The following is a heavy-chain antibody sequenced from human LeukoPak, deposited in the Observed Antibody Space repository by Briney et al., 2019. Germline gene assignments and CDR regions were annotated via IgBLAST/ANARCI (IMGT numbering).Heavy chain of an antibody. CDR3: AKRGDSGSYFDY. CDR2: INPDGSEK. Sequence: GGSLRLSCVASRFTFNKYYMSWVRQAPGKGLQWVANINPDGSEKYYVDSVKGRFTISTDSSKNTVHLQMNTLRGEDTAIYYCAKRGDSGSYFDYWGQGILVTVSS. J-gene: IGHJ4*02. D-gene: IGHD3-10*01. CDR1: RFTFNKYY. V-gene: IGHV3-7*03.